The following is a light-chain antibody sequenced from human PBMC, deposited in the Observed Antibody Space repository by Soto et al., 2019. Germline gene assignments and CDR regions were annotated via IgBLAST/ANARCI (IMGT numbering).Light chain of an antibody. CDR3: QQTYNTPIT. Sequence: DIQMTQSPSSLSASVGDRVTISCRASQSISSYLNWYRQKPGKAPKLLIYAASSLQSGVPSRFSGSGSGTDFTLTISSLQPEDFATYYCQQTYNTPITFGQGTRLEIK. CDR2: AAS. J-gene: IGKJ5*01. V-gene: IGKV1-39*01. CDR1: QSISSY.